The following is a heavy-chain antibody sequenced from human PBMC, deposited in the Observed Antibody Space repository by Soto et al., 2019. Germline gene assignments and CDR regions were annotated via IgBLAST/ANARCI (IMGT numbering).Heavy chain of an antibody. CDR3: ARGLFGDSGY. CDR2: SIPLSAKP. J-gene: IGHJ4*02. D-gene: IGHD4-17*01. Sequence: QVQLEQPATVVKKPGSSVKVSCKASGGNFSGYGVSWVRQAPGQGLEWMGGSIPLSAKPQYAQTFQGRLICRVDESTATVSMELSGLTSEDTAVYYCARGLFGDSGYWGQGTLVTVSS. CDR1: GGNFSGYG. V-gene: IGHV1-69*01.